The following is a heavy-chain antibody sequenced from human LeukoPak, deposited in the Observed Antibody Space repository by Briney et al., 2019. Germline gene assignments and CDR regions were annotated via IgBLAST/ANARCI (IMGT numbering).Heavy chain of an antibody. V-gene: IGHV3-23*01. Sequence: EGSLRLSCAASGFTFSAYDMQWVRQAPGKGLEWVSGISRSGSTYYTDSVKGRFTISRDNSKNTLYLQMNSLRAEDTAVYYCAKGGYFAFESWGQGTMVSVSS. CDR3: AKGGYFAFES. CDR1: GFTFSAYD. D-gene: IGHD2-2*03. J-gene: IGHJ3*02. CDR2: ISRSGST.